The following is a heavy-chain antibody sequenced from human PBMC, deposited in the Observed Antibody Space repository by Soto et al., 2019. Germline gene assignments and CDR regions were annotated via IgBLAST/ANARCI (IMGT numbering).Heavy chain of an antibody. CDR3: ASARFYSDSSGYYSTFDY. J-gene: IGHJ4*02. CDR1: GGSFSGFY. Sequence: SETLSLTCAVYGGSFSGFYWSWIRHPPGKGLEWIGEVSHSGSTNYNPSLKSRVTISADTSNNQFFLNLTSVSASDTAVYYCASARFYSDSSGYYSTFDYWGQGTVVTVSS. CDR2: VSHSGST. V-gene: IGHV4-34*01. D-gene: IGHD3-22*01.